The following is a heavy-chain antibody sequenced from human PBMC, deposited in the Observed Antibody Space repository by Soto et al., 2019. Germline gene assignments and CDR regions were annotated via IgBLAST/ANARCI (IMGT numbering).Heavy chain of an antibody. CDR3: ARDEHQSSGYMHWFDP. J-gene: IGHJ5*02. CDR1: GYTFTSYG. Sequence: ASVKVSCTASGYTFTSYGISWVRQAPGQGLEWMGWISAYNGNTNYAQKLQGRVTMTTDTSTSTAYMELRSLRSDDTAVYYCARDEHQSSGYMHWFDPWGQGTLVTVSS. CDR2: ISAYNGNT. V-gene: IGHV1-18*01. D-gene: IGHD3-22*01.